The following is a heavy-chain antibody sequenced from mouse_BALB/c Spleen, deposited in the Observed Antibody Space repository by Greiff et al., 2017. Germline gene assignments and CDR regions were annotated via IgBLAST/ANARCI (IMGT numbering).Heavy chain of an antibody. CDR3: ARPLLRYLDV. Sequence: EVKLLESGGGLVQPGGSLKLSCAASGFAFSRYWMSWVRQAPGKGLEWIGEINPDSSTINYAPFLKDKFIITRDNAKNTLYLQMSKVRSEDTALYYCARPLLRYLDVGGAGTTVTVSS. J-gene: IGHJ1*01. V-gene: IGHV4-1*02. D-gene: IGHD2-3*01. CDR2: INPDSSTI. CDR1: GFAFSRYW.